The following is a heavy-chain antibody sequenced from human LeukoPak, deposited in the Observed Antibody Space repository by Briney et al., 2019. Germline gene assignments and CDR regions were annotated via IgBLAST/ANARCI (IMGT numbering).Heavy chain of an antibody. Sequence: SETLSLTCTVSGGSISSYYWSWIRQPAGKGLEWIGRIYTSGSTNYNPSLKSRVTMSVDTSKNQFSLKLSSVTAADTAVYYCARVGQLEFRGGPYYFDYWGQGTLVTVSS. CDR2: IYTSGST. CDR3: ARVGQLEFRGGPYYFDY. V-gene: IGHV4-4*07. J-gene: IGHJ4*02. CDR1: GGSISSYY. D-gene: IGHD1-1*01.